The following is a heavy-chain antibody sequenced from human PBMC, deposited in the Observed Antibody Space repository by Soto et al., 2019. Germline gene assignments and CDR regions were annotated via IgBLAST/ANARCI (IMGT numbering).Heavy chain of an antibody. CDR1: GGSISSSDYY. CDR3: ARLPQLLWFGYYYYGMDV. D-gene: IGHD3-10*01. J-gene: IGHJ6*02. CDR2: VYYSGNT. V-gene: IGHV4-39*01. Sequence: PSETLSLTCSVSGGSISSSDYYWGWIRQPPGKGLEWIATVYYSGNTYYNPSLKSRITISIDTSKNQFSLKLSSVTAADTAVYYCARLPQLLWFGYYYYGMDVWGQGTTVTVSS.